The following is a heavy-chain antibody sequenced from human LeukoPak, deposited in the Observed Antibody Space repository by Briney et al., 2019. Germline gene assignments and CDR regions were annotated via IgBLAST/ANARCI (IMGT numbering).Heavy chain of an antibody. CDR3: ARGLRFSEWPLPHWFDP. CDR1: GGSISSYY. V-gene: IGHV4-59*12. D-gene: IGHD3-3*01. Sequence: ASETLSLTCTVSGGSISSYYWSWIRQPPGKGLEWIGYIYYSGSTNYHPSLKSRVTISVDTSKNQFSLKLSSVTAADTAVYYCARGLRFSEWPLPHWFDPWGQGTLVTVSS. J-gene: IGHJ5*02. CDR2: IYYSGST.